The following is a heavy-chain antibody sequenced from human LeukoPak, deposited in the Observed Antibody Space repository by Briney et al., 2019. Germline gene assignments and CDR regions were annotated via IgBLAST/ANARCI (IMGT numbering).Heavy chain of an antibody. CDR2: IYTSGST. Sequence: PSETLSLTCTVSGGPISSYYWSWIRQPAGKGLEWIGRIYTSGSTNYNPSLKSRVTMSVDTSKNQFSLKLSSVTAADTAVYYCARDQAYYDSSGQFDYWGQGTLVTVSS. V-gene: IGHV4-4*07. J-gene: IGHJ4*02. D-gene: IGHD3-22*01. CDR1: GGPISSYY. CDR3: ARDQAYYDSSGQFDY.